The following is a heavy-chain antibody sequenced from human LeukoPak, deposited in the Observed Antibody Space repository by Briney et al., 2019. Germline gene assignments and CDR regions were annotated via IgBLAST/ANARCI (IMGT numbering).Heavy chain of an antibody. D-gene: IGHD5-12*01. CDR3: ARGKVDSGYDLGGCCAFDI. CDR1: GFTFSSYG. J-gene: IGHJ3*02. Sequence: GGSLRLSCAASGFTFSSYGMHWVRRAPGKGLEWVAVISYDGSNKYYADSVKGRFTISRDNSKNTLYLQMNSLRAEDTAVYYCARGKVDSGYDLGGCCAFDIWGQGTMVTVSS. V-gene: IGHV3-30*03. CDR2: ISYDGSNK.